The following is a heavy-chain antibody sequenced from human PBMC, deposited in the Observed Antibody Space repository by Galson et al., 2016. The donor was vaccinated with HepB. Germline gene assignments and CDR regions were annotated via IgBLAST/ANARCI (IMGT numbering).Heavy chain of an antibody. Sequence: SETLSLTCGVYGGSFTDHYWSWIRQSPGRGLEWIGEINYAGDTKYNPSLKSRVTISVDTSKNQFSLKLKSMTAADTAVYFCARVVVAATKWFDPWGQGTLVTVSS. V-gene: IGHV4-34*01. D-gene: IGHD2-15*01. J-gene: IGHJ5*02. CDR2: INYAGDT. CDR1: GGSFTDHY. CDR3: ARVVVAATKWFDP.